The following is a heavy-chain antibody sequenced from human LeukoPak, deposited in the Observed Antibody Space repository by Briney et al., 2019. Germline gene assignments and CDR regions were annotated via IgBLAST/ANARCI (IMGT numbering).Heavy chain of an antibody. CDR3: ARDWAVLVGATDDAFDI. J-gene: IGHJ3*02. D-gene: IGHD1-26*01. V-gene: IGHV1-18*01. Sequence: ASVKVSCKASGYTFTSYGISWVRQAPGQGLEWMGWISAYNGNTNYEQKLQGRVTMTTDTSTSTAYVELMSLRADDTAVDYCARDWAVLVGATDDAFDIWGQGTMVTVSS. CDR1: GYTFTSYG. CDR2: ISAYNGNT.